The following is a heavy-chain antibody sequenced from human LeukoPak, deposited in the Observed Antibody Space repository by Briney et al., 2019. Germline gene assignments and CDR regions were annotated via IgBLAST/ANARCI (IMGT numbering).Heavy chain of an antibody. V-gene: IGHV4-39*01. CDR2: IYYSKNT. J-gene: IGHJ4*02. Sequence: SETLSLTCTVPGGSISSSSAYWGWIRQPPGKGLEWIGSIYYSKNTYYNPSLKSRVTISADTSKNQFSLTLGSVSATDTAVYYCVSPRGFSYGYFDYWGQGTLVTVSS. CDR1: GGSISSSSAY. D-gene: IGHD5-18*01. CDR3: VSPRGFSYGYFDY.